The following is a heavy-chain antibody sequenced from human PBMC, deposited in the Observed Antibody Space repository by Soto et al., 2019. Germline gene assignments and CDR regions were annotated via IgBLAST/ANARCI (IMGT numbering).Heavy chain of an antibody. V-gene: IGHV3-30*02. CDR1: GFIFSNNG. CDR3: TIVRVADSALDH. J-gene: IGHJ4*02. Sequence: PGGSLGLSCVCSGFIFSNNGMHWVRQTPGKGLEWVAFMSYDGSDTFYADSVKGRFTISRDNSKNTLFLHMSNLRAEDTAMYYCTIVRVADSALDHWGQGTLVTVSS. D-gene: IGHD3-10*02. CDR2: MSYDGSDT.